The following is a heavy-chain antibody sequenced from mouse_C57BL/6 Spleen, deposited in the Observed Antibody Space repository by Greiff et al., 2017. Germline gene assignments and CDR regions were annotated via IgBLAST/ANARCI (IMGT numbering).Heavy chain of an antibody. Sequence: QVTLKESGPGILQPSQTLSLTCSFSGFSLSTFGLGVGWIRQPSGKGLEWLAHIWWDDDKYYNPALKSRLTISKDTSKNQVFLTIAKVDTGDTDTYDGDRKIGGGLGPSFDYWGQGTTLTVSS. CDR2: IWWDDDK. J-gene: IGHJ2*01. V-gene: IGHV8-8*01. CDR3: DRKIGGGLGPSFDY. CDR1: GFSLSTFGLG. D-gene: IGHD4-1*01.